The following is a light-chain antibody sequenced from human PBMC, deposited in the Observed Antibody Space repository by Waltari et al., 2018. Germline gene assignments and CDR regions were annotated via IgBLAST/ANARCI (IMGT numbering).Light chain of an antibody. CDR3: QQYNNWQALT. CDR1: QSVSSN. Sequence: EIVMPQSPATLSVSPGERATLSCRASQSVSSNLAWYQQKPGQAPRLLIYGASTRATGIPARFSGSGSGTEFTLTISSLQSEDFAVYYCQQYNNWQALTFGGGTKVEIK. CDR2: GAS. J-gene: IGKJ4*01. V-gene: IGKV3-15*01.